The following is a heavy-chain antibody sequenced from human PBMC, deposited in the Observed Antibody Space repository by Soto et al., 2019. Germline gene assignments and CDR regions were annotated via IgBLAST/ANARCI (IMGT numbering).Heavy chain of an antibody. CDR3: ARAFNLYSNYVVGQFDY. J-gene: IGHJ4*02. V-gene: IGHV1-46*01. D-gene: IGHD4-4*01. Sequence: ASVKVSCKASGYTFTSYYMHWVRKAPGQGLEWMGIINPSGGSTSYAQKFQGRVTMTRDTSTSTVYMELSSLRSEDTAVYYCARAFNLYSNYVVGQFDYWGQGTLVTVSS. CDR2: INPSGGST. CDR1: GYTFTSYY.